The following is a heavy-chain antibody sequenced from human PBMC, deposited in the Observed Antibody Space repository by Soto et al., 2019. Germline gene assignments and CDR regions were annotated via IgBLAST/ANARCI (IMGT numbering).Heavy chain of an antibody. Sequence: EGQMVESGGGLVQPGGSLRLSCAASGFTFSSYWMHWVRQVPGKGLLWVSRINSVGTRINYADSVKGRFTISRDNAKNTLYLQMNSLRADDTAVYYCARGGWELLPGDYWGQGTLVTVSS. CDR1: GFTFSSYW. CDR2: INSVGTRI. D-gene: IGHD1-26*01. V-gene: IGHV3-74*01. CDR3: ARGGWELLPGDY. J-gene: IGHJ4*02.